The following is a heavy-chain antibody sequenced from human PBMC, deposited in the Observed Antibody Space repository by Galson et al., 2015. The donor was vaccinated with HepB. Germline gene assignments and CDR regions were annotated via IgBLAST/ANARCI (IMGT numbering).Heavy chain of an antibody. D-gene: IGHD2-15*01. CDR3: ARIGFCNGGSCFSFLF. CDR2: IFFSGHT. Sequence: SETLSLTCSVSGDSISGSSNFWGWIRQPPGTGLEWIGSIFFSGHTNDNPSLKSRVSISVDTSKNQFSLRLSSVTAADTAVYYCARIGFCNGGSCFSFLFRGQGTPVTVSS. J-gene: IGHJ4*02. CDR1: GDSISGSSNF. V-gene: IGHV4-39*01.